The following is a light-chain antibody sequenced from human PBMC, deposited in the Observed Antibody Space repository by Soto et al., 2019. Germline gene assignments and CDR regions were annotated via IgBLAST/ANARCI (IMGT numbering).Light chain of an antibody. CDR3: QTWDTGIHVL. Sequence: QPVLTQSPSASASLGASVKLTCTLSSGHSSYDIAWHQQQPEKGPRYLMKLNSDGSHSKGDGIPDRFSGSSSGAERYLTISSLQSEDEADYYCQTWDTGIHVLFGGGTKVTVL. J-gene: IGLJ2*01. V-gene: IGLV4-69*01. CDR1: SGHSSYD. CDR2: LNSDGSH.